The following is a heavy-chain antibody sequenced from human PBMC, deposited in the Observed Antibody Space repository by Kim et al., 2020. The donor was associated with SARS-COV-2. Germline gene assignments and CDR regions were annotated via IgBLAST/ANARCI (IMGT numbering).Heavy chain of an antibody. CDR1: GFTFSDYY. D-gene: IGHD3-22*01. V-gene: IGHV3-11*05. J-gene: IGHJ5*02. CDR2: ISSSSSYT. CDR3: ARELYYYDSSGKKFDP. Sequence: GGSLRLSCAASGFTFSDYYMSWIRQAPGKGLEWVSYISSSSSYTNYADSVKGRFTISRDNAKNSLYLQMNSLRAEDTAVYYCARELYYYDSSGKKFDPWGQGTLVTVSS.